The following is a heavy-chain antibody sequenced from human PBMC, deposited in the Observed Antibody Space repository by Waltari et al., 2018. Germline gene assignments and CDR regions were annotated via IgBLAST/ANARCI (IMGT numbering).Heavy chain of an antibody. D-gene: IGHD3-22*01. Sequence: QLQLQESGPGLVKPSETLSLTCTVSGGSISSSSYYWGWIRQPPGKGLEWMGSIYCSGSTYYNPSRKSRVTISVDTSKYLFSLKLSSVTAADTAVYYCASTVYYDSSGWTYYFDYWGQGTLVTVSS. CDR3: ASTVYYDSSGWTYYFDY. CDR2: IYCSGST. CDR1: GGSISSSSYY. J-gene: IGHJ4*02. V-gene: IGHV4-39*01.